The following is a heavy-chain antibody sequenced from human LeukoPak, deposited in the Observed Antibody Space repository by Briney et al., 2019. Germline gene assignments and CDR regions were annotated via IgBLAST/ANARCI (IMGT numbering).Heavy chain of an antibody. Sequence: SVKVSCKASGGTFSSYAISWVRQAPGQGLEWMGRIILIFGMANHAQNFQGRVTITADKSTSTAYMELSSLTSEDTAVYFCARDADIAVAGISSANWFDPWGQGTLVTVSA. CDR1: GGTFSSYA. CDR3: ARDADIAVAGISSANWFDP. CDR2: IILIFGMA. J-gene: IGHJ5*02. V-gene: IGHV1-69*04. D-gene: IGHD6-19*01.